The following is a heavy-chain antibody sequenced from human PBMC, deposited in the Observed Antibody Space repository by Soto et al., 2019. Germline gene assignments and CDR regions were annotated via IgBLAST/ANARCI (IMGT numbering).Heavy chain of an antibody. CDR1: GFTFSSYG. CDR2: IWYDGSNK. V-gene: IGHV3-33*01. Sequence: QVQLVESGGGVVQPGRSLRLSCAASGFTFSSYGMHWVRQAPGKGLEWVAVIWYDGSNKYYADSVKGRFTISRDNSKNTLYLQMNSLRAEDTAVYYCARDWTGIAVAGTPGYWGQGTLVTVSS. J-gene: IGHJ4*02. CDR3: ARDWTGIAVAGTPGY. D-gene: IGHD6-19*01.